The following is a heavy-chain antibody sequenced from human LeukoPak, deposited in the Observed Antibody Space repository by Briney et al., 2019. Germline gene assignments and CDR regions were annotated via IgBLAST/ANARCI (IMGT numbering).Heavy chain of an antibody. CDR3: ARSLHYDILTGSGMDV. J-gene: IGHJ6*02. Sequence: GGSLRLSCAASGFTFSDYYMSWIRQAPGKGLEWVSYISSSGSTTYYADSVKGRFTISRDNAKNSLYLQMNSLRAEDTAVYYCARSLHYDILTGSGMDVWGQGTTVTVSS. V-gene: IGHV3-11*01. CDR2: ISSSGSTT. CDR1: GFTFSDYY. D-gene: IGHD3-9*01.